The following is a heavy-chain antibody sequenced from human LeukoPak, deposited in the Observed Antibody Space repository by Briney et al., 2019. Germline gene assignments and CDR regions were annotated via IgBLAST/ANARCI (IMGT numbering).Heavy chain of an antibody. CDR1: GGSISCHF. V-gene: IGHV4-59*11. Sequence: SETLSLTRLGSGGSISCHFWSWIRQPPGRGREWVGYIESRGCANYNPFLERRVTISVDTSKNQFSLKLSSVTAADTAVYYCARQGIAAASFDDWGQGTLVTVSS. D-gene: IGHD6-13*01. CDR3: ARQGIAAASFDD. J-gene: IGHJ4*02. CDR2: IESRGCA.